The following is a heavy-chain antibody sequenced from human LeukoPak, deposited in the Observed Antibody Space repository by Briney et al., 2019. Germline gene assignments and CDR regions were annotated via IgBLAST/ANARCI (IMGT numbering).Heavy chain of an antibody. V-gene: IGHV3-49*03. J-gene: IGHJ4*02. CDR1: GFTVGDYA. CDR2: IRSKAYGETA. D-gene: IGHD1-1*01. CDR3: TRDRGAYNLYDY. Sequence: GGSLRLSCTASGFTVGDYAMSRIRQAPGKGLEWVGFIRSKAYGETADYAASVKGRFTISRDDSKAIAYLQMNSLKTEDTAVYHCTRDRGAYNLYDYWGQGTLVTVSS.